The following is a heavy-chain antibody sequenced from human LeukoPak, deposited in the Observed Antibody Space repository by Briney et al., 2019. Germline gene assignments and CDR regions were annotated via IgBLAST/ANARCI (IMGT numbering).Heavy chain of an antibody. J-gene: IGHJ3*02. Sequence: SETLSFTCTVSGGSISSYYWSWIRQPPGKGLEWIGYVYYSGNTNYNPSLKSRVTISVDTSKNQFSLKLSSVTAADTAVYYCASSSYYDSTLDAFDIWGQGTMVTVSS. D-gene: IGHD3-22*01. V-gene: IGHV4-59*01. CDR3: ASSSYYDSTLDAFDI. CDR1: GGSISSYY. CDR2: VYYSGNT.